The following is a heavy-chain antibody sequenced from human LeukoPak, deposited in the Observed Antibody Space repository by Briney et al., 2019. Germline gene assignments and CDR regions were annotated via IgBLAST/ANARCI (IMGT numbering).Heavy chain of an antibody. D-gene: IGHD1-26*01. CDR2: ISAYNGNT. Sequence: ASVKVSCKASGYTFTSYYMHWVRQAPGQGLEWMGWISAYNGNTNYAQKLQGRVTMTTDTSTSTAYMELRSLRSDDTAVYYCAKDPMYSGSYPLYFDYWGQGTLVTVSS. CDR1: GYTFTSYY. CDR3: AKDPMYSGSYPLYFDY. J-gene: IGHJ4*02. V-gene: IGHV1-18*04.